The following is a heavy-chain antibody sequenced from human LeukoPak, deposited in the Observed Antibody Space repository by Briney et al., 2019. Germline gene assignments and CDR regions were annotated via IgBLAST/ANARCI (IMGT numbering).Heavy chain of an antibody. CDR1: GGSISSGGYS. CDR2: IYYSGST. Sequence: SETLSLTCAVSGGSISSGGYSWSWIRQPPGKGLEGIGHIYYSGSTYYNPSLKSRVTISVDTSKNQFSLKLSSVTAADTAVYYCARGSYYNVGGLDKGPLPPDYFDYWGQGTLVTVSS. D-gene: IGHD3-10*01. CDR3: ARGSYYNVGGLDKGPLPPDYFDY. J-gene: IGHJ4*02. V-gene: IGHV4-30-4*07.